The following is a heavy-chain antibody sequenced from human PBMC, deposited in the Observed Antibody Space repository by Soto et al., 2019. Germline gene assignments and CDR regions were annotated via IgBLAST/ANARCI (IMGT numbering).Heavy chain of an antibody. J-gene: IGHJ5*01. CDR3: AKKPNGFDS. Sequence: EVQLLESGGGLVQPGGSLRLSCAASGLTFSRHAMAWVRQAPGKGLEWLSSISESSSNTYYADSVKGRFTISKDNSKNMLYLQTNSLRDEDTAVYYCAKKPNGFDSWGQGTLVTVSS. CDR1: GLTFSRHA. CDR2: ISESSSNT. V-gene: IGHV3-23*01.